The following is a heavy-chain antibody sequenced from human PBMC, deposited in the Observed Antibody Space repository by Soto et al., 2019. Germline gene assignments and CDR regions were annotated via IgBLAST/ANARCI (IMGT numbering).Heavy chain of an antibody. J-gene: IGHJ5*02. CDR3: ARVHLNWFAP. Sequence: SETLSLACTVSGGSISSYYWSWIRQPPGKGLEWIGYIYYSGSTNYNPSLKSRVAISVDTSKNQFSLKLSSVTAADTAVYYCARVHLNWFAPWGQGTLVTVSS. CDR2: IYYSGST. CDR1: GGSISSYY. V-gene: IGHV4-59*01.